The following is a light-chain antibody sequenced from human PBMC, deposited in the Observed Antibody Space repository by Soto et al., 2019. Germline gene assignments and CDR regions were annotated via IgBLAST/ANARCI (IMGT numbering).Light chain of an antibody. CDR3: QQYNSYMFT. J-gene: IGKJ2*01. Sequence: DIQMTQSPSTLSAFVGDRVRITCRASQSIGSWLAWYQQKPGKAPKLLIQKASSLESGVPSRFSGSGSGTEFTLTISILQPDDFATYYCQQYNSYMFTFGQGTTLEIK. V-gene: IGKV1-5*03. CDR1: QSIGSW. CDR2: KAS.